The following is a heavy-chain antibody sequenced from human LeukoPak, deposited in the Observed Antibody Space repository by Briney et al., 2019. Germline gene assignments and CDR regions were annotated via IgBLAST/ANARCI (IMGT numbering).Heavy chain of an antibody. D-gene: IGHD2-15*01. CDR1: GCTFISYA. Sequence: PGGSLILSCAASGCTFISYAMSWVRQAPGKGLEWVSAISGSGGSTYYADSVKGRFTISRDNSKNTLYLQMNSLRAEDTAVYYCANSPKAATDYWGQGTLVTVSS. CDR3: ANSPKAATDY. CDR2: ISGSGGST. V-gene: IGHV3-23*01. J-gene: IGHJ4*02.